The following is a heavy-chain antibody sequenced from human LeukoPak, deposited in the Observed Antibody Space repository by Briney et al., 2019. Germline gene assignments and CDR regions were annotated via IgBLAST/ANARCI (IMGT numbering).Heavy chain of an antibody. CDR3: ARAPYYYDSSGYYYVFDY. Sequence: GGSLRLSCAASGFTFSSYEMNWVRQAPGKGLEWVSYISSSGSTIYYADSVKGRFTISRDNAKNSLYLQMNSLRAEDTAVYYCARAPYYYDSSGYYYVFDYWGQGTLVTVSS. D-gene: IGHD3-22*01. J-gene: IGHJ4*02. CDR2: ISSSGSTI. V-gene: IGHV3-48*03. CDR1: GFTFSSYE.